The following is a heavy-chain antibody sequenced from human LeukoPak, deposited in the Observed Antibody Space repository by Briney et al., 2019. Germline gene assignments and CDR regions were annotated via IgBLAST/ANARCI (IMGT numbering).Heavy chain of an antibody. CDR3: ARDPRGYSGYDAGVY. D-gene: IGHD5-12*01. V-gene: IGHV3-21*01. Sequence: TTGGSLRLSCAASGFTFSSYSMNWVRQAPGKGLEWVSSISSSSSYIYYADSVKGRFTISRDNAKNSLYLQMNSLRAEDTAVYYCARDPRGYSGYDAGVYWGQGTLVTVSS. CDR1: GFTFSSYS. CDR2: ISSSSSYI. J-gene: IGHJ4*02.